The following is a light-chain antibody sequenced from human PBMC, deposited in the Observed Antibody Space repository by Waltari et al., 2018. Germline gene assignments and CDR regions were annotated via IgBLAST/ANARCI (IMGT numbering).Light chain of an antibody. CDR1: SLRSYY. CDR3: NSRDSSGNHLVV. Sequence: SSELTQDPAVSVALGQTVSITCQGYSLRSYYASWYQQKPGQAPVLVIYGKNNRPSGIPDRFSGSSSGNTASLTITGAQAEDEADYYCNSRDSSGNHLVVFGGGTKLTVL. CDR2: GKN. V-gene: IGLV3-19*01. J-gene: IGLJ2*01.